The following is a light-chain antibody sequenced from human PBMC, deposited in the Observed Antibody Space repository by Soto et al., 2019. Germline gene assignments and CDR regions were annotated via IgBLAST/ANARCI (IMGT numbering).Light chain of an antibody. V-gene: IGKV3-20*01. CDR2: GAS. Sequence: EIVLTQSPVTLSLSPGEGATLSCRASQRVSSRFLAWYQQKPGQAPRLLIYGASNRATGIPDRFSGSGSGTDFTLTISRLEPEDIAVYYCQQYGSSPETFGQGTKVDIK. CDR3: QQYGSSPET. CDR1: QRVSSRF. J-gene: IGKJ1*01.